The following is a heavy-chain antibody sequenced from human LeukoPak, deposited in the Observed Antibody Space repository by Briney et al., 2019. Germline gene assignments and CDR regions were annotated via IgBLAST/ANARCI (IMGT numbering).Heavy chain of an antibody. J-gene: IGHJ4*02. CDR2: IYYSGST. CDR1: GGSISSGGYY. V-gene: IGHV4-31*03. D-gene: IGHD3-22*01. Sequence: PSETLSLTCTVSGGSISSGGYYWSWIRQHPGKGLEWIGYIYYSGSTYYNPSLKSRVTISVDTSKNQFSLKLSSVTAADTAVYYCARVLGFRVSSGFFDYWGREPWSPSPQ. CDR3: ARVLGFRVSSGFFDY.